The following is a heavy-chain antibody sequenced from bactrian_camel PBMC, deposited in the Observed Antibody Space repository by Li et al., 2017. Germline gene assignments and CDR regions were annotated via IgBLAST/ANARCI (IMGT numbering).Heavy chain of an antibody. J-gene: IGHJ4*01. CDR1: GYTYNDYC. CDR2: IDKSGST. D-gene: IGHD1*01. V-gene: IGHV3S26*01. CDR3: AVEARWRCIGLPPFGR. Sequence: SGGGSVHTGGSLRLSCTISGYTYNDYCWGWFRQAPGKGSEGLAAIDKSGSTRYGNSASGRFRISVDNTGNTPFLQLDNLKPEDSAMYYCAVEARWRCIGLPPFGRRGQGTQVTVS.